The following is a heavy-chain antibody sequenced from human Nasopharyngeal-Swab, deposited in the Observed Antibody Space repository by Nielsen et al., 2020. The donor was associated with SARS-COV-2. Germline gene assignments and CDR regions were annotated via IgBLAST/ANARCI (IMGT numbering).Heavy chain of an antibody. Sequence: GESLKISCAASGFTFSSYWMSWVRQAPGKGLEWVANIKQDGSEKYYVDSVKGRFTISRDDAKNSLYLQMNSLRAEDTAVYYCARGRSYSSSWYTEDYYYYMDVWGKGTTVTVSS. V-gene: IGHV3-7*01. CDR1: GFTFSSYW. CDR3: ARGRSYSSSWYTEDYYYYMDV. CDR2: IKQDGSEK. J-gene: IGHJ6*03. D-gene: IGHD6-13*01.